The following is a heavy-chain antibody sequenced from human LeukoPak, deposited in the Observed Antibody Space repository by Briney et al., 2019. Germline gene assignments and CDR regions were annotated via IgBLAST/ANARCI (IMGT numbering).Heavy chain of an antibody. CDR1: GGSLSSYY. V-gene: IGHV4-59*06. CDR3: ARDVLVTSSPDAFDI. CDR2: ISYSGDT. J-gene: IGHJ3*02. D-gene: IGHD2-21*02. Sequence: SETLSLTCTVSGGSLSSYYWSWTRQPPGKGLEWIGCISYSGDTYSKPSLKTRLTISVDASKNQFSLKLTSVTAADTAVYYCARDVLVTSSPDAFDIWGQGTMVTVSS.